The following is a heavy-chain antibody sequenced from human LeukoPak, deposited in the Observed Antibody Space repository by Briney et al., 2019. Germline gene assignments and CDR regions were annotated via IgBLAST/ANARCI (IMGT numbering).Heavy chain of an antibody. V-gene: IGHV1-2*02. CDR2: INPNSGGT. CDR1: GYTFTGYY. J-gene: IGHJ4*02. D-gene: IGHD3-10*01. CDR3: ARGMDGFGEPENY. Sequence: ASVKVSCKASGYTFTGYYMHWVRQAPGQGLEWMGWINPNSGGTNYAQKFQGRVTMTRDTSISTAYMELSRLRSDDTAVYYCARGMDGFGEPENYWGQGTLVTVSS.